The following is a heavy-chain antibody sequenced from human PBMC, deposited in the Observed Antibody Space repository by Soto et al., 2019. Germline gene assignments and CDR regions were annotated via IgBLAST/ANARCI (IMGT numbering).Heavy chain of an antibody. CDR1: GFTFSSYW. Sequence: GGSLRLSCAASGFTFSSYWMSWVRQAPGKGLEWVANIKQDGSEKYYVDSVKGRFTISRDNAKNSLYLQMNSLRAEDTAVYYCARGAVLRYFDWLTPDPFDYWGQGTLVTVSS. CDR2: IKQDGSEK. D-gene: IGHD3-9*01. CDR3: ARGAVLRYFDWLTPDPFDY. J-gene: IGHJ4*02. V-gene: IGHV3-7*01.